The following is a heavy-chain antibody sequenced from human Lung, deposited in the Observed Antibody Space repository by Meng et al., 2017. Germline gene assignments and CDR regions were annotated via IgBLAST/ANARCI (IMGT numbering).Heavy chain of an antibody. D-gene: IGHD5/OR15-5a*01. CDR1: GGSISGYS. Sequence: QGQRQESGPGLGKPSATLSLTCDVPGGSISGYSWTWIRQPAGKGLDWIGRVYSSGSANYNPSLKSRVTMSVDRSKNQFSLQLTSVTAADTAVYYCARGVGSLDFWGQGALVTVSS. CDR3: ARGVGSLDF. V-gene: IGHV4-4*07. CDR2: VYSSGSA. J-gene: IGHJ4*02.